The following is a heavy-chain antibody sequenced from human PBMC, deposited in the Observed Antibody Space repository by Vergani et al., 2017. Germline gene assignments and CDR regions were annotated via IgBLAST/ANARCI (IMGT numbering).Heavy chain of an antibody. CDR1: GGSISSYY. CDR2: IYTSGST. CDR3: ARDKEPDIMGRKAPYSYYGMDV. V-gene: IGHV4-4*07. J-gene: IGHJ6*02. D-gene: IGHD2-15*01. Sequence: QVQLQESGPGLVKPSETLSLTCTVSGGSISSYYWSWIRQPAGKGLEWIGRIYTSGSTNYNPSLKSRVTMSVDTSKNQFSLKLSSVTAAYTAVYYCARDKEPDIMGRKAPYSYYGMDVWGQGTTVTVSS.